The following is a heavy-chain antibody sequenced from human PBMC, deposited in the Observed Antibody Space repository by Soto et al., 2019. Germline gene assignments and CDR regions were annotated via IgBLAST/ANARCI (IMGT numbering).Heavy chain of an antibody. D-gene: IGHD6-19*01. CDR1: GFTFSSYA. V-gene: IGHV3-30-3*01. CDR2: ISYDGSNK. CDR3: AREPGYSSGWYVY. Sequence: SLRLSCAASGFTFSSYAMHWVRQAPGKGLEWVAVISYDGSNKYYADSVKGRFTISRDNSKNTLYLQMNSLRAEDTAVYYCAREPGYSSGWYVYWGQGTLVTVSS. J-gene: IGHJ4*02.